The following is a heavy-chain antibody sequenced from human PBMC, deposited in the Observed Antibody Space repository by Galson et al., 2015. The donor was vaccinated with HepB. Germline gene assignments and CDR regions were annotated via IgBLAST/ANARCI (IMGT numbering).Heavy chain of an antibody. CDR3: AREAVTGYPFDTYDF. CDR1: GYTFPRHA. Sequence: VSCKASGYTFPRHAIHWVRQAPGQRLEWMGWINVGNGNTKFAQKFHDRFTITRDISASTAYMELRSLRSEDTAVYYCAREAVTGYPFDTYDFWGQGTRVTVSS. V-gene: IGHV1-3*01. CDR2: INVGNGNT. D-gene: IGHD2-21*02. J-gene: IGHJ3*01.